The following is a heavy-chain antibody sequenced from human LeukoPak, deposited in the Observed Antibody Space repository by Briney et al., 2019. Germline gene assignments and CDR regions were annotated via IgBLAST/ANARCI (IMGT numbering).Heavy chain of an antibody. CDR3: ATVSRGREILRYFDWLLLSY. Sequence: ASVKVSRKASGYTFTGYYMHWVRQAPGQGLEWMGWINPNSGGTNYAQKFQGRVTMTRDTSISTAYMELSSLRSEDTAVYYCATVSRGREILRYFDWLLLSYWGQGTLVTVSS. D-gene: IGHD3-9*01. CDR1: GYTFTGYY. CDR2: INPNSGGT. V-gene: IGHV1-2*02. J-gene: IGHJ4*02.